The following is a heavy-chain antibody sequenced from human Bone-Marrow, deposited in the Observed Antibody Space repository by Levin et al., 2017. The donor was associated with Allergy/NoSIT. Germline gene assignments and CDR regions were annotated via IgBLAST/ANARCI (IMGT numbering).Heavy chain of an antibody. CDR3: AKAGTTVMLDYAYLDV. CDR1: GFIFADYA. V-gene: IGHV3-23*01. J-gene: IGHJ6*03. Sequence: RAGGSLRLSCTISGFIFADYAMNWVRQAPGRGLEWVSSLDGSSAKTYYADSEKGRFTISREYSKNTRRLQMQGLRVEDTGRYYWAKAGTTVMLDYAYLDVWGDGTAVTVSS. D-gene: IGHD4-17*01. CDR2: LDGSSAKT.